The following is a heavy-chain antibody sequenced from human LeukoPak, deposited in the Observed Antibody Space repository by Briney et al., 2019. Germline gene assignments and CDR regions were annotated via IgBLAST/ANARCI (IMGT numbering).Heavy chain of an antibody. V-gene: IGHV1-2*02. D-gene: IGHD5-18*01. CDR1: GYTFTGYY. Sequence: GASVKVSCKASGYTFTGYYMHWVRQAPGQGLEWMGWINPNSGGTNYAQKFQGRVTMTRDTSISTAYMELSRLRSDDTAVYYCARDGGTAGYSSGSDYWGQGTRVTVSS. CDR2: INPNSGGT. J-gene: IGHJ4*02. CDR3: ARDGGTAGYSSGSDY.